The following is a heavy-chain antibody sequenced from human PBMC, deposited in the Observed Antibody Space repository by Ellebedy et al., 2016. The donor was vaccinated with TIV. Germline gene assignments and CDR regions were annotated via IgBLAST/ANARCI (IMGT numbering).Heavy chain of an antibody. J-gene: IGHJ4*02. V-gene: IGHV4-59*01. CDR2: IYYSGST. Sequence: SETLSLXCTVSGGSISSYYWSWIRQPPGKGLEWIGYIYYSGSTNYNPSLKSRVTISVDTSKNQFSLKLSSVTAADTAVYYCARDSVKAAAVLYFDYWGQGTLVTVSS. CDR3: ARDSVKAAAVLYFDY. D-gene: IGHD6-13*01. CDR1: GGSISSYY.